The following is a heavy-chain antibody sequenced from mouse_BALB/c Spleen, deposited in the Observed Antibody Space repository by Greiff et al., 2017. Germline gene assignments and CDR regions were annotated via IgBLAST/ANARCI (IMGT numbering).Heavy chain of an antibody. J-gene: IGHJ4*01. CDR2: IDPANGNT. CDR3: APYGYDVDYYAMDY. CDR1: GFNIKDTY. Sequence: EVQLQQSGAELVKPGASVKLSCTASGFNIKDTYMHWVKQWPEQGLEWIGRIDPANGNTKYDPKFQGKATITADTSSNTAYLQLSSLTSEDTAVYYGAPYGYDVDYYAMDYWGQGTSVTVSS. D-gene: IGHD2-2*01. V-gene: IGHV14-3*02.